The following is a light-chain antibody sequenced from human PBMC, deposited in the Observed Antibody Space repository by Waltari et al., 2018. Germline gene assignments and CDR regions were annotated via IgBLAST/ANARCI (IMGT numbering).Light chain of an antibody. V-gene: IGLV3-1*01. CDR3: QAWDSNSYV. Sequence: SYELTQPPSVSVSPGQTASITCSGDKLGDKYTCWYQQKPGQSPVVVNYQDTKQPSGIHERFSGSNSWNTATLTISETQAMDEADYYCQAWDSNSYVFGTWTKVTVL. CDR1: KLGDKY. CDR2: QDT. J-gene: IGLJ1*01.